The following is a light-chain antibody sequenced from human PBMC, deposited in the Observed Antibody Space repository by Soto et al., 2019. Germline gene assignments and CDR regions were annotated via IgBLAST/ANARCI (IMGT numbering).Light chain of an antibody. J-gene: IGKJ4*01. CDR2: DAS. CDR3: QQANSFPHT. Sequence: DIQMTQSPSSVSASVGDRVTITCRASQGIGSWLAWYRQKPGKAPNLLIYDASKLHSGVPSRFSGSGSGTDFSLTISSLQPEDFATYYCQQANSFPHTFGGGTKVEI. CDR1: QGIGSW. V-gene: IGKV1-12*01.